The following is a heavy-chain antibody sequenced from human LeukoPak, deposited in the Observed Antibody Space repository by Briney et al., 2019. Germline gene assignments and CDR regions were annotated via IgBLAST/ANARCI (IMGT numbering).Heavy chain of an antibody. CDR3: ARGERSGAYDY. Sequence: ASVKVSCKASGYTFTSYYMHWVRQAPGQGLEWMGIINPSGGSTNYAQKFQGRVTMTRDMSTSTVYMELSSLRSEDTAIYCCARGERSGAYDYWGQGTLVTVSS. V-gene: IGHV1-46*01. CDR2: INPSGGST. D-gene: IGHD6-19*01. CDR1: GYTFTSYY. J-gene: IGHJ4*02.